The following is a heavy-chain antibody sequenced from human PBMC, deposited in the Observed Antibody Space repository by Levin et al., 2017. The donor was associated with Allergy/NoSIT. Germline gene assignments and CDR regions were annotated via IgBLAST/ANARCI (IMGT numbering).Heavy chain of an antibody. D-gene: IGHD2-15*01. CDR1: GYSFTSHY. J-gene: IGHJ4*02. V-gene: IGHV5-10-1*01. CDR2: IDPSDSYT. CDR3: ARILWGSGGPPDF. Sequence: GGSLGLSCKGSGYSFTSHYITWVRQMPEKGLEWMGKIDPSDSYTKYSPSFQGHVTFSANKSISTAYLQWSSLKASDTALYYCARILWGSGGPPDFWGQGTLVTVSS.